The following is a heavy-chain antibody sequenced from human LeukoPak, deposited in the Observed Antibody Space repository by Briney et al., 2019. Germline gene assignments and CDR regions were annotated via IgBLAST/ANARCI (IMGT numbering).Heavy chain of an antibody. Sequence: GGSLRLSCTGSGFTFGDYAMSWVRQAPGKGLEWVGFIRSKAFGETTQYAASVKGRFTISRDDSKSIAYLQMNSLKTEDTAVYYCTREVIAEVPPALPEDFYYYYMDVWGKRTTVTVSS. CDR3: TREVIAEVPPALPEDFYYYYMDV. CDR1: GFTFGDYA. CDR2: IRSKAFGETT. J-gene: IGHJ6*03. V-gene: IGHV3-49*04. D-gene: IGHD2-2*01.